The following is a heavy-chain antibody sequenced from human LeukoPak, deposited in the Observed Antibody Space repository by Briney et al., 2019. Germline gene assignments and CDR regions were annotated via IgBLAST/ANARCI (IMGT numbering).Heavy chain of an antibody. CDR3: ARAVAGIFGYYYYYMDV. CDR2: IYYSGST. J-gene: IGHJ6*03. Sequence: SETLSLTCTVSGGSISSSSYYWGWIRQPPGKGLEWIGSIYYSGSTNYNPSLKSRVTISVDTSKNQFSLKLSSVTAADTAVYYCARAVAGIFGYYYYYMDVWGKGTTVTVSS. CDR1: GGSISSSSYY. D-gene: IGHD6-19*01. V-gene: IGHV4-39*07.